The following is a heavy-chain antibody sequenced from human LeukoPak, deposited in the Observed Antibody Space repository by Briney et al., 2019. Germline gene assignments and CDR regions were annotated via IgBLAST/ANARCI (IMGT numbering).Heavy chain of an antibody. CDR2: IYPGDSDT. CDR3: ARSRGNRRDAFDL. V-gene: IGHV5-51*01. CDR1: GYSFTTYW. J-gene: IGHJ3*01. Sequence: GESLKISCKGSGYSFTTYWIGWVRQMPGKGLEWMGVIYPGDSDTRYSPSFQGQVTISADKSISTAYLQWNSLKASDIAIYYCARSRGNRRDAFDLWGQGTLVTVSS.